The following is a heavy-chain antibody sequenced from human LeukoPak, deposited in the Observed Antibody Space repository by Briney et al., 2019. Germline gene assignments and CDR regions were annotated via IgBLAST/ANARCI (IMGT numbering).Heavy chain of an antibody. CDR3: ARVDYYDRSGYYSWYFDY. Sequence: ASVKVSCKASGYTFTSYYMHWVRQAPGQGLEWMGIINPSGGSTSYAQKFPGRVTMTRDMSTSTVYMELSSLRSEDTAVYYCARVDYYDRSGYYSWYFDYWGQGTLVTVSS. V-gene: IGHV1-46*01. CDR1: GYTFTSYY. J-gene: IGHJ4*02. D-gene: IGHD3-22*01. CDR2: INPSGGST.